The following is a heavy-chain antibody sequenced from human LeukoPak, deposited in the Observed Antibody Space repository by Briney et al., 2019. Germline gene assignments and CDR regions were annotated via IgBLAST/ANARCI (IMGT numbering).Heavy chain of an antibody. V-gene: IGHV4-31*03. CDR1: GGSISSGGYY. CDR2: IYYSGST. CDR3: ARLKTYYYDSSGYPGGFDP. J-gene: IGHJ5*02. Sequence: SQTLSLTCTVSGGSISSGGYYWSWTRQHPGKGLEWIGYIYYSGSTYYNPSLKSRVTISVDTSKNQFSLKLSSVTAADTAVYYCARLKTYYYDSSGYPGGFDPWGQGTLVTVSS. D-gene: IGHD3-22*01.